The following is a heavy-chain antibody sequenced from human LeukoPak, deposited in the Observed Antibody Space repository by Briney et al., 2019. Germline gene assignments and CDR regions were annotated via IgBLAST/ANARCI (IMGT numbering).Heavy chain of an antibody. D-gene: IGHD5-12*01. CDR1: GYSFSNYG. J-gene: IGHJ4*02. Sequence: ASVKVSCKASGYSFSNYGISCARQAPGQGLECMGWISGYNGNTNYAQKFQGRVTMTTDTSTSTAYMELRSLRSDDTAVYYCARDCGYQCLFDYWGQGTLVTVSS. V-gene: IGHV1-18*01. CDR3: ARDCGYQCLFDY. CDR2: ISGYNGNT.